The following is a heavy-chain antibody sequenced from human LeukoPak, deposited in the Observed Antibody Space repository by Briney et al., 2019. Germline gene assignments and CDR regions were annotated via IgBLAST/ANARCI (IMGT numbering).Heavy chain of an antibody. Sequence: SETLSLTCTVSGGSISSYYWSWIRQPAGKGLEWIGRIYTSGSTNYNPSLKSRVTMSVDTSKNQFSLKLSSVTAADTAVYYCAREPVDTAMAYMGPSNAFDIWGQGTMVTVSS. J-gene: IGHJ3*02. D-gene: IGHD5-18*01. CDR1: GGSISSYY. CDR3: AREPVDTAMAYMGPSNAFDI. CDR2: IYTSGST. V-gene: IGHV4-4*07.